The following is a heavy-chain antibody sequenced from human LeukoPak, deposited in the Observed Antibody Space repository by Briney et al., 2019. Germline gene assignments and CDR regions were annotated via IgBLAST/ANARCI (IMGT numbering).Heavy chain of an antibody. CDR3: ARADPAGWYYYDSSGYSEAFDI. V-gene: IGHV1-69*04. CDR2: IIPILGIA. CDR1: GGTFSSYA. Sequence: GSSVKVSCKASGGTFSSYAISWVRQAPGQGLEWMGRIIPILGIANYAQKFQGRVTITADKSPSTAYMELSSLRSEDTAVYYCARADPAGWYYYDSSGYSEAFDIWGQGTMVTVSS. J-gene: IGHJ3*02. D-gene: IGHD3-22*01.